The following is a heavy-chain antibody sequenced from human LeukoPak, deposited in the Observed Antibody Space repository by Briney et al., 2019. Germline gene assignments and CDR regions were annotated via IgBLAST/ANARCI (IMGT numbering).Heavy chain of an antibody. Sequence: LSLTCTVSGGSISSGSYYWSWVRQAPGKGLEWVSVIYSGGSTYYADSVKGRFTISRDNSKNTLYLQMNSLRAEDTAVYYCARDRVGATYWYFDLWGRGTLVTVSS. CDR1: GGSISSGSYY. CDR2: IYSGGST. V-gene: IGHV3-53*01. D-gene: IGHD1-26*01. CDR3: ARDRVGATYWYFDL. J-gene: IGHJ2*01.